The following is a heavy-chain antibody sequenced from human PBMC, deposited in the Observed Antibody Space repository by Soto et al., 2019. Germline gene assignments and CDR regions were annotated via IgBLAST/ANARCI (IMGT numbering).Heavy chain of an antibody. CDR3: EKTPAGLGNFDY. CDR2: ISYDGSNK. V-gene: IGHV3-30*18. Sequence: QVQLVESGGGVVQPGRSLRLSCAASGFTFSSYGMHWVRQAPGKGLEWVAVISYDGSNKYYADSVKGRFTISRDNSKNTLYLQMNSLRAEDTAVYYCEKTPAGLGNFDYWGQGTLVTVSS. CDR1: GFTFSSYG. J-gene: IGHJ4*02. D-gene: IGHD6-19*01.